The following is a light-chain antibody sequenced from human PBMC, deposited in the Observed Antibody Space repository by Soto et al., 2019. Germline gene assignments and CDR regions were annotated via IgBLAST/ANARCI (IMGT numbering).Light chain of an antibody. CDR1: QRFGGTY. CDR3: QQEGSSPPVT. V-gene: IGKV3-20*01. CDR2: AAS. J-gene: IGKJ4*01. Sequence: EIVLTQAPGTLSLSPGERTTLSYKASQRFGGTYLDWYQQKPGQAPRLLIYAASSRATGIPDRFSGIGSGTDFSLTISRLEPEDFAVYYRQQEGSSPPVTFGGGKIVET.